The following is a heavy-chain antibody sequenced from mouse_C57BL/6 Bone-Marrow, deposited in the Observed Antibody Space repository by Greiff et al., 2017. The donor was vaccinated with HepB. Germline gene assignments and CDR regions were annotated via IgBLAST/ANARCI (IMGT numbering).Heavy chain of an antibody. V-gene: IGHV6-6*01. J-gene: IGHJ2*01. D-gene: IGHD1-1*01. Sequence: EVKLVESGGGLVQPGGSMKLSCAASGFTFSDAWMDWVRQSPEKGLEWVAEIRNKANNHATYYAESVKGRFTISRDDSKSSVYLQMNSLRAEDTGIYYCTRTYYYGSSGYYFDYWGQGTTLTVSS. CDR3: TRTYYYGSSGYYFDY. CDR2: IRNKANNHAT. CDR1: GFTFSDAW.